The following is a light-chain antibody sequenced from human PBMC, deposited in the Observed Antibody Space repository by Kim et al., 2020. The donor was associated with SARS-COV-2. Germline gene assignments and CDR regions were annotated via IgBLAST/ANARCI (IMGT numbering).Light chain of an antibody. Sequence: QSALTQPRSVSGSPGQSVTISCTGINVSSDLGGYTYVSWYQQHPGKGPKLMIYDVNKRPSGVPDRFSGSKSGNTASLTISGLQAEDEADYYCCSYAGRYSYVFGIGTKVTVL. CDR2: DVN. CDR1: NVSSDLGGYTY. CDR3: CSYAGRYSYV. J-gene: IGLJ1*01. V-gene: IGLV2-11*01.